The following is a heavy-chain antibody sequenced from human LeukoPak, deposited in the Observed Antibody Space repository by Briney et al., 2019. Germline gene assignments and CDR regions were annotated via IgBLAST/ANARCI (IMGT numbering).Heavy chain of an antibody. J-gene: IGHJ4*02. V-gene: IGHV3-30*02. D-gene: IGHD3-3*01. CDR2: KRYDGSNK. CDR1: GFTFSSYG. Sequence: PGGSLRLSCAASGFTFSSYGMHWVRQAPGKGLEWVAFKRYDGSNKYYADSVKGRFTISRDNSKNTLYLQMNSLRAEDTAVYYCAKEVAIFGVVTKPFDYWGQGTLVTVSS. CDR3: AKEVAIFGVVTKPFDY.